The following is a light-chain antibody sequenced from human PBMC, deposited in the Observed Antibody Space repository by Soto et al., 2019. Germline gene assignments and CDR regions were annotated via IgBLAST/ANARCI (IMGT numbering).Light chain of an antibody. Sequence: EIVVTQSPATLSASAGERVTLSCRASQFVCSRLAWYQQRPGQVPRLLIYDTSTRAHGISARFSGSGSGTEFTLTISTLQSEDFAVYYCQEYLQWPPGMFGQGTKVDMK. J-gene: IGKJ1*01. CDR2: DTS. CDR1: QFVCSR. CDR3: QEYLQWPPGM. V-gene: IGKV3-15*01.